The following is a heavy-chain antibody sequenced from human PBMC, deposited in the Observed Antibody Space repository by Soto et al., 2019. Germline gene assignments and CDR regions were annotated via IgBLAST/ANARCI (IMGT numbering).Heavy chain of an antibody. J-gene: IGHJ4*02. CDR1: GFTVITYG. CDR2: ISRDGGTK. D-gene: IGHD2-8*02. V-gene: IGHV3-30*03. CDR3: TGEVASGY. Sequence: QVHLVESGGGVVQPGRSLRLSCAVSGFTVITYGMPWVRQAPGKGLEWVAVISRDGGTKFYADSVKGRFTISRDNSRNTLFLEMNSLRGDDMAVDYCTGEVASGYWGQGTLVTVSS.